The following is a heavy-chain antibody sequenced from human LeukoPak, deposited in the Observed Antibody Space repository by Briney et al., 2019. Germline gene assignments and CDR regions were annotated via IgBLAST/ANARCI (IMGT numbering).Heavy chain of an antibody. Sequence: TGGSLRLSCAASGFTVSSNYMSWVRQAPGKGLEWVTVIYSGGSTYYADSVKGRFTISRDDSKNTLYLQMNSLRAEDTAVYYCARGPDRVGAFDIWGQGTMVTVSS. CDR3: ARGPDRVGAFDI. D-gene: IGHD5-12*01. CDR1: GFTVSSNY. CDR2: IYSGGST. V-gene: IGHV3-53*01. J-gene: IGHJ3*02.